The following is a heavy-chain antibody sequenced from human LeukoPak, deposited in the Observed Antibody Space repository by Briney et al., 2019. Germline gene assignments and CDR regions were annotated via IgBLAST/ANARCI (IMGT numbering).Heavy chain of an antibody. D-gene: IGHD3-3*01. CDR2: ISGSGGST. Sequence: PGGSLRLSCAASGFTFSSYAMSWVRQAPGKGLEWVSAISGSGGSTYYADSVKGRFTISRDNSKNTLYLQMNSLRAEDTAVYYCTTVLRFLEWYIPPLYWGQGTLVTVSS. CDR1: GFTFSSYA. CDR3: TTVLRFLEWYIPPLY. V-gene: IGHV3-23*01. J-gene: IGHJ4*02.